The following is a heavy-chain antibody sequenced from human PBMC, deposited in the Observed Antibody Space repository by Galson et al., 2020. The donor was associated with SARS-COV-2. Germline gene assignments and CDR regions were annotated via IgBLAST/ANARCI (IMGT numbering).Heavy chain of an antibody. V-gene: IGHV4-30-4*01. CDR2: FYHVWSS. CDR1: VGSVYSCSYY. Sequence: SQTLSLTCTVSVGSVYSCSYYCNRIRQPPGMSLEWIGYFYHVWSSYDMPSLKNRLSLSLDSSKNQVSLRLSSMTAADTAVYYCARARKDLRFYDWSLLAPNWIDSWGQGTLVTVSS. CDR3: ARARKDLRFYDWSLLAPNWIDS. J-gene: IGHJ5*01. D-gene: IGHD3-9*01.